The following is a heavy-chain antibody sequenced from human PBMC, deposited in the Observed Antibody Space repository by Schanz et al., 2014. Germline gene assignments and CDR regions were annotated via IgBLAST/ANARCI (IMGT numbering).Heavy chain of an antibody. CDR1: GGTLDTYK. V-gene: IGHV1-69*02. CDR3: ARAGRGYAYPLNSYPMDV. D-gene: IGHD3-16*01. Sequence: QDQLLQSVAAVKKPASSVRLSCTASGGTLDTYKIAWVRQLPGQGLARMGRIIPFLAVSNYAQDFQGRVTFTADRATSTVHMDLRSLRSEDTGLYYCARAGRGYAYPLNSYPMDVWGQGTTVIVSS. J-gene: IGHJ6*02. CDR2: IIPFLAVS.